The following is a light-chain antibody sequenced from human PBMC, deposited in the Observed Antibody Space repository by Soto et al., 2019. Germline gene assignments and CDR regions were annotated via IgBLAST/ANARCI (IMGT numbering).Light chain of an antibody. CDR1: QDISND. Sequence: DIQMTQSPSSLSASVGDRVTITCRSRQDISNDLAWYQQKPGKVPKLLIYAASTLQLGVPSRFSGSGTGTDFTLTISSLQPEDVSTYYCQTYNSAPRTFGEGTKVEIK. V-gene: IGKV1-27*01. J-gene: IGKJ4*01. CDR3: QTYNSAPRT. CDR2: AAS.